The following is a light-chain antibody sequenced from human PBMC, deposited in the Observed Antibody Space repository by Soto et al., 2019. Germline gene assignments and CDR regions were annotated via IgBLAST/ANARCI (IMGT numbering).Light chain of an antibody. Sequence: EIVLTQSPGTLSLSPGERATLSCRASQSVSSSYLAWYQQKPGQAPRLLIYGASSRATGIPDRFSGSGSGKDFTLTISRLEPEDFAVYYCQQYGSSPPHTCGQGTKLEIK. CDR3: QQYGSSPPHT. CDR2: GAS. V-gene: IGKV3-20*01. CDR1: QSVSSSY. J-gene: IGKJ2*01.